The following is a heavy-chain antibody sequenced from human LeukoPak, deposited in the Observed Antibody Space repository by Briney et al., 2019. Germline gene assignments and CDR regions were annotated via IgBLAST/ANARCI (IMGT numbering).Heavy chain of an antibody. CDR2: IWYDGSSK. Sequence: GGSLRLSCAASGFTFSSYGMHWVRQAPGKGLEWVAVIWYDGSSKYYADSVKGRFTISRDNSKNTLYLQMNSLRAEDTAVYYCARGYPAVGFDYWGQGTLVTVSS. CDR3: ARGYPAVGFDY. CDR1: GFTFSSYG. D-gene: IGHD2-15*01. J-gene: IGHJ4*02. V-gene: IGHV3-33*01.